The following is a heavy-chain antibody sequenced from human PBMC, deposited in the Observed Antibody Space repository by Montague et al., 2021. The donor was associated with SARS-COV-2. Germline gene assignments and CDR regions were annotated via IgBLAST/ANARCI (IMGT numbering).Heavy chain of an antibody. CDR3: ARSGVGIFDSSYFDS. J-gene: IGHJ4*02. Sequence: SETLSLTCTVSSGSISNYYRSWIRQPPGKGLEWIGFISHTESTNYNPSLESRVSISIDTSKSQFSLRVRSVTAADTAVYYCARSGVGIFDSSYFDSWGQGSLVIVSS. D-gene: IGHD3-3*01. CDR2: ISHTEST. CDR1: SGSISNYY. V-gene: IGHV4-59*08.